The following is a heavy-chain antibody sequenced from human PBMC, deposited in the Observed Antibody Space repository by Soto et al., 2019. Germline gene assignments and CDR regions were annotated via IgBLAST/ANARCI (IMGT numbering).Heavy chain of an antibody. CDR1: GFSLTTSAVG. V-gene: IGHV2-5*02. J-gene: IGHJ4*02. Sequence: QITLKESGPTLVKPTQPLTLTCTFSGFSLTTSAVGVAWIRQPPGKALEWLALIYWDDDTRYTPSLRSRLPISEDASQNRVGLTMTNMGPVETATYFCANTLGSGIDSWGQGSPVSVSS. CDR2: IYWDDDT. CDR3: ANTLGSGIDS.